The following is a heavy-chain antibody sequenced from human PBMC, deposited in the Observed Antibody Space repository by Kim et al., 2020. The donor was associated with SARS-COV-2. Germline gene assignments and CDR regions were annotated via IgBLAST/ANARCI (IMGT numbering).Heavy chain of an antibody. CDR3: ARVGSQRADDS. CDR1: GFTFSSYT. V-gene: IGHV3-21*01. Sequence: GGSLRLSCAASGFTFSSYTMNWVRQAPGKGLEWVSSISSGSNNMYYADSVKGRFTISRDNAKNSLCLQMNSLRAEDTAVYYCARVGSQRADDSWGQGTLVTVSS. J-gene: IGHJ4*02. CDR2: ISSGSNNM.